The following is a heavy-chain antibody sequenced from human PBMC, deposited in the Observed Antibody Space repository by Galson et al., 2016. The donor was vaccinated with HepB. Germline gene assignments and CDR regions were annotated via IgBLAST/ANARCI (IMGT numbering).Heavy chain of an antibody. CDR1: GDSVSSDTVA. J-gene: IGHJ6*02. CDR2: TYYTSTWKN. Sequence: CAISGDSVSSDTVAWNWIRQSASRGLEWLGRTYYTSTWKNDYADSVKSRISFKVDTSKNHVSLHLNSVTPEDTAVYYCVKAQVARFGDLIDSFALDVWGQGTTVTVSS. D-gene: IGHD3-10*01. CDR3: VKAQVARFGDLIDSFALDV. V-gene: IGHV6-1*01.